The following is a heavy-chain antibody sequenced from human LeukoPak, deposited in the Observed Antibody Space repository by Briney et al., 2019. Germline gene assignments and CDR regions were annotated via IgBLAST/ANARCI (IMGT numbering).Heavy chain of an antibody. V-gene: IGHV3-33*01. J-gene: IGHJ4*02. CDR1: GFTFSSYS. Sequence: PGRSLRLSCAASGFTFSSYSMHWVRQAPGKGLEWVAVIWYDGSNKYYADSVKGRFTISRDNSKNTLYLQMNSLRAEDTAVYYCARLSYSSGWYVPNDYWGQGTLVTVSS. D-gene: IGHD6-19*01. CDR3: ARLSYSSGWYVPNDY. CDR2: IWYDGSNK.